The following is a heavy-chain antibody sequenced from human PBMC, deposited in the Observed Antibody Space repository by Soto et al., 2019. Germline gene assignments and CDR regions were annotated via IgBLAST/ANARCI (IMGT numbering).Heavy chain of an antibody. V-gene: IGHV3-49*03. CDR2: IRNQSYQETT. Sequence: GGSRRRSCTRAPFPCDDFAINGLRQATGRGLEWVCLIRNQSYQETTEYAAAVKGRSTISRDTSNGIAYRQMNSLKIHHSAANPCSGAESPDTAYFSLYWGQGTTVAASS. D-gene: IGHD1-26*01. J-gene: IGHJ4*02. CDR1: PFPCDDFA. CDR3: SGAESPDTAYFSLY.